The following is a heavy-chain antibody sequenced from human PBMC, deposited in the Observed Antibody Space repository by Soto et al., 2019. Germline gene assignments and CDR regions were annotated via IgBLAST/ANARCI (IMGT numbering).Heavy chain of an antibody. J-gene: IGHJ6*03. V-gene: IGHV1-8*01. CDR2: MNPNSGNT. CDR3: AVLYSGYDQYSYYMDV. CDR1: GYTFTSYD. D-gene: IGHD5-12*01. Sequence: ASVKVSCKASGYTFTSYDINWVRQATGQGLEWMGWMNPNSGNTGYAQKFQGRVTKTRNTSISTAYMELSSLRSEDTAVYYCAVLYSGYDQYSYYMDVWCKGTTVTVSS.